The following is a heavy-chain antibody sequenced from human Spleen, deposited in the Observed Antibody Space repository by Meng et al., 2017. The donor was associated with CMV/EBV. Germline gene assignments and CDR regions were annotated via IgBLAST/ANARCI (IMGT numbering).Heavy chain of an antibody. V-gene: IGHV4-34*01. J-gene: IGHJ4*02. CDR1: GGAFSGYY. CDR3: ARVPGTEDPVIDY. Sequence: QVQLTQGGAGLLKPSAALALTCAVDGGAFSGYYWSWIRQPPGKGLEWIGEIYHSGSTNYNPSLKSRVTISVDTSKNQFSLKLSSVTAADTAVYYCARVPGTEDPVIDYWGQGTLVTVSS. D-gene: IGHD3-10*01. CDR2: IYHSGST.